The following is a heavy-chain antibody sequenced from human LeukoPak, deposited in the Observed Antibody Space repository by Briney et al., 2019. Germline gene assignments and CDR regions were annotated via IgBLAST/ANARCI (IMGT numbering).Heavy chain of an antibody. CDR1: GYGFTSYW. J-gene: IGHJ5*02. V-gene: IGHV5-51*01. CDR3: ARFKDIVVVVAATPKGWFDP. D-gene: IGHD2-15*01. CDR2: IYPGDSDT. Sequence: RGESLKISCKGPGYGFTSYWIGWVRQMPGKGLGGRGIIYPGDSDTRYSPSFQGQVTISADKSISTAYLQWSSLKASDTAMYFCARFKDIVVVVAATPKGWFDPWGQGTLVTVSS.